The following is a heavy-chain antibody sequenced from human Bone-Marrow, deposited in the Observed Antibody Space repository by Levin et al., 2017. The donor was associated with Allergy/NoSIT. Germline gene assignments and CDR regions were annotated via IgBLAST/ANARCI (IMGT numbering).Heavy chain of an antibody. J-gene: IGHJ4*02. V-gene: IGHV4-34*01. Sequence: SETLSLTCAVSGGAFSGYYWTWIRQSPGKGLEWIGEINHSGTTTYNPSPKSRVTLSVDTSNNQFSLMLTSVPAADTAVYYCASRFCSSTSCDFDYWGQGTLVTVSP. D-gene: IGHD2-2*01. CDR3: ASRFCSSTSCDFDY. CDR2: INHSGTT. CDR1: GGAFSGYY.